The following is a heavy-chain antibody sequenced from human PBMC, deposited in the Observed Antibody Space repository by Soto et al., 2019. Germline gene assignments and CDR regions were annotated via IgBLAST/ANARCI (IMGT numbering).Heavy chain of an antibody. CDR1: EFTFSTYT. CDR3: ARDVYDPVFDY. V-gene: IGHV3-21*01. CDR2: ISRYSDYI. J-gene: IGHJ4*02. Sequence: EVQLVESGGGLVQPGGSLRLSCAASEFTFSTYTMTWVRQGPGKGLEWVSSISRYSDYIYYADSVKGRFTISRDNAKNSVYLQMNSLRAEDTAVYYCARDVYDPVFDYWGQGTLVTVSS. D-gene: IGHD5-12*01.